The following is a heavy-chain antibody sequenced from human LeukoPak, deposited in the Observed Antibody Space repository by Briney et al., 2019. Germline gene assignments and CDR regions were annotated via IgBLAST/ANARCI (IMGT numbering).Heavy chain of an antibody. D-gene: IGHD3-16*02. V-gene: IGHV4-39*01. CDR2: IYYSGST. CDR1: GGSISSSSYY. J-gene: IGHJ6*03. CDR3: ARTIMITFGGVIAYYMDV. Sequence: SETLSLTCTVSGGSISSSSYYWGWIRQPPGKGLEWIGSIYYSGSTYYNPSLKSRVTISVGTSKNQFSLKLSAVTAADTAVYYCARTIMITFGGVIAYYMDVWGKGTTVTVSS.